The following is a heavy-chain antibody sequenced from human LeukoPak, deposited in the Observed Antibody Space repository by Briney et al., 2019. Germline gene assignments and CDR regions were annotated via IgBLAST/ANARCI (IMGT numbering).Heavy chain of an antibody. CDR2: INHSGST. Sequence: SETLSLTCAVYGGSFTGYYWSWIRQPPGKGLEWIGEINHSGSTNYNPSLKGRVATSVDTSKNQFSLKLSSVTAADTAVYYCARGEYYGSGSYPYWGQGTLVTVSS. V-gene: IGHV4-34*01. J-gene: IGHJ4*02. D-gene: IGHD3-10*01. CDR1: GGSFTGYY. CDR3: ARGEYYGSGSYPY.